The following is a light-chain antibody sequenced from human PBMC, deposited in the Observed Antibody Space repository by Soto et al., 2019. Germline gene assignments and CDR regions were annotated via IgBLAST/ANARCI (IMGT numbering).Light chain of an antibody. CDR1: QGISSY. CDR2: AAS. J-gene: IGKJ1*01. V-gene: IGKV1-8*01. Sequence: AIRMTQSPSSLSASTGDRVTITCRASQGISSYLAWYQQKPGKAPKLLIYAASTLQSGVPSRFSGSGSGTDFTLTISCLQSGDFATYYCQQYYSYPRTFGQVTKVDIK. CDR3: QQYYSYPRT.